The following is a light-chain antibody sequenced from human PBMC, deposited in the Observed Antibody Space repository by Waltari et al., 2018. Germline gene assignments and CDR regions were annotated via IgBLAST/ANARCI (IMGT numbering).Light chain of an antibody. CDR1: TSDVGSYNL. V-gene: IGLV2-23*02. CDR2: EVR. CDR3: CSYGGASIRV. Sequence: QSALTQPASVSGSPGQSITISCTGTTSDVGSYNLVSWYRQHPGEAPKLIIYEVRKRPSGVSDRFSGSKSCNTASLTISGLQAEDEADYYCCSYGGASIRVFGGGTKLTVL. J-gene: IGLJ2*01.